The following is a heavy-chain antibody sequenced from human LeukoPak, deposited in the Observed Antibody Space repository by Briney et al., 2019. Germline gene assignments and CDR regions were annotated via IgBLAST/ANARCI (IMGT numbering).Heavy chain of an antibody. CDR2: IYSRGST. CDR3: TRTFYRAAFDY. CDR1: GRSVSSSSFY. V-gene: IGHV4-39*01. D-gene: IGHD2/OR15-2a*01. J-gene: IGHJ4*02. Sequence: AETQSLTCTVSGRSVSSSSFYWGWGRQPPGKGLEWNESIYSRGSTYYNRSLKSRVTHSVNTFKNQFSLTLRSLTAPDQAVYYCTRTFYRAAFDYWGQGTLVTVSS.